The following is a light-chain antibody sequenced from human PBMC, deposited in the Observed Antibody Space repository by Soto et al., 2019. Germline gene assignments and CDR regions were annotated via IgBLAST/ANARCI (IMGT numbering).Light chain of an antibody. CDR2: GTS. Sequence: EIVMTQSPATLSLSPGERATLSCRASQSVSTNLAWYQQKPGQSPRLLIYGTSTRATGVPARFSGGGSGTEFTLTINSLQSEDFAVYYCQQRSKWPSFGPGTKVDIK. CDR3: QQRSKWPS. V-gene: IGKV3-15*01. CDR1: QSVSTN. J-gene: IGKJ3*01.